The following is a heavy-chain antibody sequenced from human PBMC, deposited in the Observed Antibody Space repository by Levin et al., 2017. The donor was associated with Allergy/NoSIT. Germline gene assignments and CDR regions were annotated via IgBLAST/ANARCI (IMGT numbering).Heavy chain of an antibody. CDR2: IIPIFGTA. D-gene: IGHD4-17*01. J-gene: IGHJ4*02. V-gene: IGHV1-69*13. CDR3: ARAPRYGDYPDY. CDR1: GGTFSSYA. Sequence: ASVKVSCKASGGTFSSYAISWVRQAPGQGLEWMGGIIPIFGTANYAQKFQGRVTITADESTSTAYMELSSLRSEDTAVYYCARAPRYGDYPDYWGQGTLVTGSS.